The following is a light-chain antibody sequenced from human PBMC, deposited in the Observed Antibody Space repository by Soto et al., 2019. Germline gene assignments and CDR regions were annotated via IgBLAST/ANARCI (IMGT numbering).Light chain of an antibody. CDR1: QNINTW. V-gene: IGKV1-5*03. CDR2: AAS. Sequence: DIQMTQSPSTLSASVGDRVTITCRASQNINTWLSWHQQKPGKAPKLLIYAASTLQSGVPLRFSGTGSGTEFTLTISSLQPDDFATYYCQQYNSYPLTFGGGTKVDIK. CDR3: QQYNSYPLT. J-gene: IGKJ4*01.